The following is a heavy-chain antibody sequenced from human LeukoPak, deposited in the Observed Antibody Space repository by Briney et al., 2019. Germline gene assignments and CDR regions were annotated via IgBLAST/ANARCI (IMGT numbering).Heavy chain of an antibody. J-gene: IGHJ4*02. D-gene: IGHD6-13*01. Sequence: PGGSLRLSCAASGFTLSRYGMHWVRQAPAKGLEWVAVISYDGSKNYYADSVKGRFTISRDNSKNTLYLQMNSLRAEDTAVYYCVVAAAGTGFDYWGQGTLVTVSS. CDR1: GFTLSRYG. CDR3: VVAAAGTGFDY. V-gene: IGHV3-30*03. CDR2: ISYDGSKN.